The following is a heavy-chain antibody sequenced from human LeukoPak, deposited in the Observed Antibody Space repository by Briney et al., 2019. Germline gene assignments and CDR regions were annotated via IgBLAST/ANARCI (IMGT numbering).Heavy chain of an antibody. J-gene: IGHJ5*02. V-gene: IGHV4-34*01. Sequence: SGTLSLTCAVYGGSFSGYYWSWIRQPPGKGLEWIGEINHSGSTNYNPSLKSRVTISVDTSKNQFSLKLSSVTAADTAVYYCARGLRYYGSGSYAWFDPWGQGTLVTVSS. CDR3: ARGLRYYGSGSYAWFDP. CDR2: INHSGST. D-gene: IGHD3-10*01. CDR1: GGSFSGYY.